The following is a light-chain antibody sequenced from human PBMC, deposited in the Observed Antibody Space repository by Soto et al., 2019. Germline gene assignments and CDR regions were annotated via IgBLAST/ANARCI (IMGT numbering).Light chain of an antibody. V-gene: IGLV2-23*03. CDR3: CSYAYSSTFWV. Sequence: QSALTQPASVSGSPGQSITISCTGTSSDVGSYNHVSWYQQHPGKAPKLMIYEGSKRPSGVSNRFSGSKSDNTASLTISGLQAEDETDYYCCSYAYSSTFWVFGGGTKLTVL. CDR2: EGS. CDR1: SSDVGSYNH. J-gene: IGLJ3*02.